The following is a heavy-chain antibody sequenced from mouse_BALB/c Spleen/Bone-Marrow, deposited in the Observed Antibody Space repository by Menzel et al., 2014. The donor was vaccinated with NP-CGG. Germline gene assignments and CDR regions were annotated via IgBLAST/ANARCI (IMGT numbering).Heavy chain of an antibody. D-gene: IGHD2-4*01. Sequence: QVQLQQSGAELAKPGASVKMSCKASGYTFTNYWMYWVKQRPGQGLEWIGYIKVSTGYTEYNQKFKDKATLTADKSSSTAYMQLSILTSEDSAVYYCARDYYYAMDYWGQGTSVTVSS. CDR1: GYTFTNYW. CDR2: IKVSTGYT. V-gene: IGHV1-7*01. CDR3: ARDYYYAMDY. J-gene: IGHJ4*01.